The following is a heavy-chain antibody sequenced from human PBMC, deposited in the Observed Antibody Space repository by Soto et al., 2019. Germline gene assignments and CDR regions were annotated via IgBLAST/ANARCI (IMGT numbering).Heavy chain of an antibody. CDR2: ISYDGSNK. V-gene: IGHV3-30*18. Sequence: QVQLVESGGGVVQPGTSLRLSCAASGFTFSSYGMHWVRQAPGKGLEWVAVISYDGSNKYYADSVKGRFTISRDNSKNTLYLQMNSLRAEDTAVYYCANLESYYYDSSGYYGIDYWGQGTLVTVSS. J-gene: IGHJ4*02. D-gene: IGHD3-22*01. CDR3: ANLESYYYDSSGYYGIDY. CDR1: GFTFSSYG.